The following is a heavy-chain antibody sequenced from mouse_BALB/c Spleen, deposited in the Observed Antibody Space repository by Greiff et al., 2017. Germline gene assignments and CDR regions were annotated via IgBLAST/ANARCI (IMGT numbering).Heavy chain of an antibody. CDR3: TRTRSYYFDY. CDR2: IYPGSGST. V-gene: IGHV1S22*01. Sequence: LQQPGSELVRPGASVKLSCKASGYTFTSYWMHWVKQRPGHGLEWIGNIYPGSGSTNYDEKFKSKATLTVDTSSSTAYMQLSSLTSEDSAVYYCTRTRSYYFDYWGQGTTLTVSS. J-gene: IGHJ2*01. CDR1: GYTFTSYW.